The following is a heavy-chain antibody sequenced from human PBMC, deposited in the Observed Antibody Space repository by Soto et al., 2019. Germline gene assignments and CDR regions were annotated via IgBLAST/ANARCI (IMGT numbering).Heavy chain of an antibody. V-gene: IGHV3-74*01. CDR2: INSDGDTS. D-gene: IGHD2-15*01. CDR3: TRSTFCRGGRCYSVYFDY. CDR1: GFGFHTYW. J-gene: IGHJ4*01. Sequence: GGSLRLSCVASGFGFHTYWMHWVRQVPGKGLVWVARINSDGDTSTYADSVKGRFSLSRDNTKNTLFLQMNGLRDDDTPVCYCTRSTFCRGGRCYSVYFDYWGHGTLVTVSS.